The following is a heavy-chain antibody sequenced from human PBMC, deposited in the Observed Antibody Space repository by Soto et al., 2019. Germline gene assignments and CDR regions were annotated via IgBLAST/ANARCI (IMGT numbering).Heavy chain of an antibody. Sequence: QVQLQQWGAGLLKPSETLSLTCAVYGGSFSGYYWSWIRQPPGKGLEWIGEINHSGSTNYNPSLNCRVTISVDTSKNQFSLKVSSVTAADTAVYYCARGRGAARPLATLYYGMDVWGQGTTVTVSS. CDR2: INHSGST. CDR3: ARGRGAARPLATLYYGMDV. CDR1: GGSFSGYY. D-gene: IGHD6-6*01. V-gene: IGHV4-34*01. J-gene: IGHJ6*02.